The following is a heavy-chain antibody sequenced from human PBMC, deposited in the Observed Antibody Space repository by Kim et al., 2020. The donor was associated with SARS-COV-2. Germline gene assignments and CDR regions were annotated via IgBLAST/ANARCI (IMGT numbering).Heavy chain of an antibody. Sequence: VKGRFTISRDNSKNTLYLQMSSLRAEDTAVYYCVKDLEDGSSWGYWYFDLWGRGTLVTVSS. J-gene: IGHJ2*01. D-gene: IGHD6-13*01. CDR3: VKDLEDGSSWGYWYFDL. V-gene: IGHV3-64D*06.